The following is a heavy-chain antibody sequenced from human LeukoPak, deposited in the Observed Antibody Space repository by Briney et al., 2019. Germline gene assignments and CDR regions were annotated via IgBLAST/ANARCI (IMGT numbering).Heavy chain of an antibody. CDR3: ARGGDCGTTSCYYFDF. Sequence: GGSLRLSCAASGFTFSSYSMNWVRQAPGKGLEWVSSVSTTGYYIYYADSVKGRFSISRDNAKNSLYLQMNSLRAEDTAVYYCARGGDCGTTSCYYFDFWGQGTRVTVSS. V-gene: IGHV3-21*01. J-gene: IGHJ4*02. D-gene: IGHD2-2*01. CDR2: VSTTGYYI. CDR1: GFTFSSYS.